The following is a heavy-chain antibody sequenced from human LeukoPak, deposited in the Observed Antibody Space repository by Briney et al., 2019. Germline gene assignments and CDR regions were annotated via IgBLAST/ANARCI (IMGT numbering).Heavy chain of an antibody. D-gene: IGHD3-9*01. CDR1: GFTFSSYG. CDR3: AKVSAQYDILTGYLY. V-gene: IGHV3-30*18. Sequence: VQPGRSLRLSCAASGFTFSSYGMHWVRPAPGKGLEWVAVISYDGSNKYYADSVKGRFTISRDNSKNTLYLQMNSLRAEDTAVYYCAKVSAQYDILTGYLYWGQGTLVTVSS. CDR2: ISYDGSNK. J-gene: IGHJ4*02.